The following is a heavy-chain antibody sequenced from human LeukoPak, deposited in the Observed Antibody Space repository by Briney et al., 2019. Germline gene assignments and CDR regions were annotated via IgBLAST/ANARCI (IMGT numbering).Heavy chain of an antibody. CDR3: ARDGHSSPMVDY. Sequence: SVKVSCKASGGTFSSYTISWVRQAPGQGLEWMGRIIPILGIANYAQKFQGRVTITADKSTSTAYMEPSSLRSEDTAVYYCARDGHSSPMVDYWGQGTLVTVSS. J-gene: IGHJ4*02. CDR1: GGTFSSYT. V-gene: IGHV1-69*04. CDR2: IIPILGIA. D-gene: IGHD6-13*01.